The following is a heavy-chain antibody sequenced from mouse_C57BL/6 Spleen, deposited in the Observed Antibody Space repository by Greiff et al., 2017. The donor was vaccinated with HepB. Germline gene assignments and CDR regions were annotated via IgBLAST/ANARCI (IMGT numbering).Heavy chain of an antibody. V-gene: IGHV5-6*01. D-gene: IGHD5-5*01. CDR3: ARGGDDYPFDY. CDR1: GFTFSSYG. CDR2: ISSGGSYT. J-gene: IGHJ3*01. Sequence: EVQLVESEGDLVKPGGSLKLSCAASGFTFSSYGMSWVRQTPDKRLEWVATISSGGSYTYYPDSVKGRFTIPRDNAKNTLYLQMSSLKSEDTAMYYCARGGDDYPFDYWGQGTLVTVSA.